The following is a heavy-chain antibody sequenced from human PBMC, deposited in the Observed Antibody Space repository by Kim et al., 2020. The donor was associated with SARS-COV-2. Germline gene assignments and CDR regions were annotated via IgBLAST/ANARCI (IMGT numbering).Heavy chain of an antibody. Sequence: ASVKVSCKASGYTFTNNHIHWVRQAPGQGLEWMGMVTPIDGNTNYAQKFQDRVTMTRDTSTNTVYMDLSSLRFEDTAVYYCARDYSGAWSFDYWGQGSLITVSS. V-gene: IGHV1-46*01. CDR1: GYTFTNNH. J-gene: IGHJ4*02. CDR2: VTPIDGNT. D-gene: IGHD3-10*01. CDR3: ARDYSGAWSFDY.